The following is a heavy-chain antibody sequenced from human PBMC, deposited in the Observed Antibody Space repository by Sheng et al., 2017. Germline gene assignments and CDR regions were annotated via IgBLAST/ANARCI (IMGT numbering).Heavy chain of an antibody. Sequence: QVQLQQWGAGLLKPSETLSLTCAVYGGSFSGYYWSWIRQPPGKGLEWIGEINHSGSTNYNPSLKSRVTISVDTSKNQFSLKLSSVTAADTAVYYCARFSPRYRFLESSDYWGQGTLVTVSS. J-gene: IGHJ4*02. CDR2: INHSGST. CDR3: ARFSPRYRFLESSDY. CDR1: GGSFSGYY. V-gene: IGHV4-34*01. D-gene: IGHD3-3*01.